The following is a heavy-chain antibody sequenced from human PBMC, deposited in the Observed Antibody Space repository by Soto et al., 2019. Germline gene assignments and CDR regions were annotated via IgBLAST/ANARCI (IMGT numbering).Heavy chain of an antibody. CDR3: APHVSCSGGSCQYDAFAI. J-gene: IGHJ3*02. CDR2: VTADGGT. D-gene: IGHD2-15*01. CDR1: GFTVSSHA. V-gene: IGHV3-23*01. Sequence: EVQVLESGGGLVQPGGSLRLSCEGSGFTVSSHAMTWIRQAPGKGPEWVSTVTADGGTYYADSVKGRFDMSRDTSENTLYFQMNSMGAEDTAAYYCAPHVSCSGGSCQYDAFAIRGQGTMVTVSS.